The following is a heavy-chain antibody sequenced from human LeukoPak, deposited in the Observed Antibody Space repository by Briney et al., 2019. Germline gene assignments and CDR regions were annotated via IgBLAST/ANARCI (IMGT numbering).Heavy chain of an antibody. CDR3: AHRLSGYDWNPGDFDY. V-gene: IGHV2-5*02. D-gene: IGHD1-20*01. Sequence: ESGPTLVKPTQTLTLTCTFSGFSLSTSGVGVGWMRQPPGEALEWLGIGYWDDDNRYSPSLKSRLTITKDTSKNQVVLTMANMDPVDTATYYCAHRLSGYDWNPGDFDYWGQGTLVTVSS. J-gene: IGHJ4*02. CDR1: GFSLSTSGVG. CDR2: GYWDDDN.